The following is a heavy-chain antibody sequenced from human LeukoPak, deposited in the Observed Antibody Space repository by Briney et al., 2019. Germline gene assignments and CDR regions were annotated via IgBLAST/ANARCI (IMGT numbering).Heavy chain of an antibody. CDR2: ISYDGSNK. CDR1: GFTFSSYG. Sequence: GGSLRLSCAASGFTFSSYGMHWVRQAPGKGLEWVAVISYDGSNKYYADSVKGRFTVSRDKSKNTLYLQMNSLRAEDTAVYYCATAVASSSGWYADYWGQGTLVTVSS. D-gene: IGHD6-19*01. J-gene: IGHJ4*02. V-gene: IGHV3-30*03. CDR3: ATAVASSSGWYADY.